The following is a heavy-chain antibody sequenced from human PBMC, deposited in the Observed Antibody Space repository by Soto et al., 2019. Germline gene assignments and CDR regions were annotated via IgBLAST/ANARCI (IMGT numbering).Heavy chain of an antibody. CDR2: IDYDGTTT. CDR1: GFSFDSYW. CDR3: TRGPRASSGGTGAY. J-gene: IGHJ1*01. V-gene: IGHV3-74*01. Sequence: EVQLVESGGGLVQPGGSLRLSCAASGFSFDSYWMHWVRQAPGQGPMWVSRIDYDGTTTNYADSVKGRFTISRDNAKSTLYLQMNSLRPEDTAVYYCTRGPRASSGGTGAYWGKGTLVTVYS. D-gene: IGHD2-2*01.